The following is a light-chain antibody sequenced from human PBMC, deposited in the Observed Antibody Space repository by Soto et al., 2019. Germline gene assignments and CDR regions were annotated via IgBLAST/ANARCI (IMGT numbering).Light chain of an antibody. Sequence: EIVLTQSPATLSVSPGEGATLSCRASQSVSSDLAWYQHRPGQAPRLLISGSSTRATDIPDRFRGSGSGTVFTLTISRLQSEDFAVYYCQQYADWPRTFGQGTKVEIK. V-gene: IGKV3D-15*01. J-gene: IGKJ1*01. CDR1: QSVSSD. CDR2: GSS. CDR3: QQYADWPRT.